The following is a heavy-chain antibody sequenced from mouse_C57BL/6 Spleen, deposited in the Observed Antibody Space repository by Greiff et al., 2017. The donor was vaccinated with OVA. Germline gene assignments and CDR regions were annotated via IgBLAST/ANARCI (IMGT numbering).Heavy chain of an antibody. V-gene: IGHV1-69*01. D-gene: IGHD6-1*01. CDR2: IDPSDSYT. Sequence: QVQLQQPGAELVMPGASVKLSCKASGYTFTSYWMHWVKQRPGQGLEWIGEIDPSDSYTNYNQKFKGKSTLTVDKSSSTAYMQLSSLTSEDSAVYYCARGAEYYYAMDYWGQGTSVTVSS. CDR3: ARGAEYYYAMDY. J-gene: IGHJ4*01. CDR1: GYTFTSYW.